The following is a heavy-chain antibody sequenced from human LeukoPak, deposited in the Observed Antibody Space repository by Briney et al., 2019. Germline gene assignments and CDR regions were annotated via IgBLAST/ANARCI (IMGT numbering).Heavy chain of an antibody. D-gene: IGHD6-13*01. Sequence: GGSLRLSCAASGFTVSSNYMSWVRQAPGKGLEWVSVIYSGGNTYYADSVKGRFTISRDNAKNSLYLQMNSLRAEDTALYYCAREAGIAALDAFDIWGQGTMVTVSS. CDR1: GFTVSSNY. V-gene: IGHV3-53*05. CDR2: IYSGGNT. CDR3: AREAGIAALDAFDI. J-gene: IGHJ3*02.